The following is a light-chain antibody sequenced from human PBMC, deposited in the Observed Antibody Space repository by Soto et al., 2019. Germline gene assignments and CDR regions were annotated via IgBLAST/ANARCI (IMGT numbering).Light chain of an antibody. CDR1: QSVSSN. CDR3: QQYNNWPRT. V-gene: IGKV3-15*01. Sequence: EIVMTQSPGTLSVSPGERATLSCRASQSVSSNLAWYQQKPGQAPRLLIYGASTRATGITARFSGSRCGTEFTLTISSLQSEDFAVYYCQQYNNWPRTFGQGTKVEIK. CDR2: GAS. J-gene: IGKJ1*01.